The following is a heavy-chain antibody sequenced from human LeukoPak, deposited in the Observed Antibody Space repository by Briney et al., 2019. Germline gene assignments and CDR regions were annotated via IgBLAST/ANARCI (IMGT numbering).Heavy chain of an antibody. CDR1: GFTFSNSW. D-gene: IGHD5-18*01. Sequence: GGSLRLSCAASGFTFSNSWMHWVRQTPGKGLAWVSRMNCGGNMIYYADSVKGRFIISRDNAKNTLYLQMHSLRDEDTAVYYCVTAGQYRFDNWGRGTLVTVSS. CDR2: MNCGGNMI. V-gene: IGHV3-74*01. CDR3: VTAGQYRFDN. J-gene: IGHJ4*02.